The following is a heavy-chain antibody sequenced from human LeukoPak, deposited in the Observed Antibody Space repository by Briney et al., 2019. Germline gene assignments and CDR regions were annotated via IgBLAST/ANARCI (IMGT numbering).Heavy chain of an antibody. D-gene: IGHD3-16*01. CDR1: GGTFSSYA. CDR3: ARVPRGTLDY. J-gene: IGHJ4*02. Sequence: GASVKVSCKASGGTFSSYAFSWVRQAPGQGLEWMGGIIPLLGTANYAQKFQGRVTITADTSSSTVYMELRSLRSDDTAVYYCARVPRGTLDYWGQGTLVTVSS. CDR2: IIPLLGTA. V-gene: IGHV1-69*06.